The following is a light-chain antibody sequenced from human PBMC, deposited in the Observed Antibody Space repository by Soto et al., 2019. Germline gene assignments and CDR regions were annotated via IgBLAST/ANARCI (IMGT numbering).Light chain of an antibody. J-gene: IGKJ1*01. CDR1: QSINSF. CDR2: GAS. CDR3: QQYGGSPRT. Sequence: EIVWTQSPGTLSLSPGEGATISCRASQSINSFLAWYQQRRGQAPRILIHGASNRATGIPDRFSGSGSGTDFNLTISRLETEDFAVYYCQQYGGSPRTVGQGTKGEIK. V-gene: IGKV3-20*01.